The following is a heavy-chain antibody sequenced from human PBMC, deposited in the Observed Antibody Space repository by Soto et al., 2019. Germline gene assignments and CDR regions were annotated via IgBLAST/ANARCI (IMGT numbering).Heavy chain of an antibody. J-gene: IGHJ4*01. D-gene: IGHD6-19*01. Sequence: ASVKVSCKASGYSFTDYYLHWVRQAPGQGLEWMGRINPKSGGTGYAQKFQGRVTLTRDTSISTAYMEVTSLRSDDTAVYYCGRDEIFGYAAGWHPSAYWG. CDR2: INPKSGGT. CDR3: GRDEIFGYAAGWHPSAY. V-gene: IGHV1-2*02. CDR1: GYSFTDYY.